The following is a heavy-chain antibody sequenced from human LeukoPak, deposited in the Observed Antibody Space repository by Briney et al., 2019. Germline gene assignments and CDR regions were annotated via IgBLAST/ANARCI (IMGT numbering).Heavy chain of an antibody. J-gene: IGHJ4*02. V-gene: IGHV3-23*01. Sequence: PGGSLRLSCAASGFTFSSYAVSWVRQAPGKGLEWVSAISGSGGSTYYADSVKGRFTISRDNSKNTLYLQMNSLRAEDTAVYYCAKRIAVAPRYFDCWGQGTLVTVSS. D-gene: IGHD6-19*01. CDR2: ISGSGGST. CDR1: GFTFSSYA. CDR3: AKRIAVAPRYFDC.